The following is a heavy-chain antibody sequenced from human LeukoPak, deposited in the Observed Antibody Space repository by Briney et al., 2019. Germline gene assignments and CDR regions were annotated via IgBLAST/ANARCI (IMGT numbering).Heavy chain of an antibody. CDR1: GYTFTGYY. J-gene: IGHJ4*02. CDR2: INPSNGDT. CDR3: EKDDY. Sequence: EASVKVSCKASGYTFTGYYIHWVRQAPGQGLEWMGWINPSNGDTNYAQKFQGRVTMTRDTSVSTAYMELSRLRSDDTAVYYCEKDDYWGQGTLVTVSS. V-gene: IGHV1-2*02.